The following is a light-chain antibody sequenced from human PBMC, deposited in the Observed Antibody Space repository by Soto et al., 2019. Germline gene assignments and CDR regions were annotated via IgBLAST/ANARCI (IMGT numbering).Light chain of an antibody. CDR3: QHYGSSGT. V-gene: IGKV3-20*01. J-gene: IGKJ1*01. Sequence: EVVLTQSPGTLSLSPGERAILSCRTSQSISTTHLAWYQHKPGQAPRLLMSRTSRRAAGIPDRFSGSGSGTDFSLSISRLEPEDFAVYYCQHYGSSGTFGQGTKVDIK. CDR2: RTS. CDR1: QSISTTH.